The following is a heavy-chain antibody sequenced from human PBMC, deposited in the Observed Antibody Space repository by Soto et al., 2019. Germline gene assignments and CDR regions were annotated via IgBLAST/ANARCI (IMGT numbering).Heavy chain of an antibody. CDR1: GFTFSSYG. CDR3: AREATTVTHREVREYFQH. J-gene: IGHJ1*01. V-gene: IGHV3-33*01. CDR2: IWYDGSNK. Sequence: QVQLVESGGGVVQPGRSLRLSCAASGFTFSSYGMHWVRQAPGKGLEWVAVIWYDGSNKYYADSVKGRFTISRDNSKNTLYLQMNRLRAEDTAVYYCAREATTVTHREVREYFQHWGQGTLVTVSS. D-gene: IGHD4-4*01.